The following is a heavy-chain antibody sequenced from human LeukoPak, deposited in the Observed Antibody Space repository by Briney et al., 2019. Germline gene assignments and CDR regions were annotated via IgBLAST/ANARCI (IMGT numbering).Heavy chain of an antibody. J-gene: IGHJ6*03. D-gene: IGHD3-10*01. CDR3: AREMGDKSFEFGELRKYYYYYMDV. V-gene: IGHV4-38-2*02. CDR1: GYSISSGYY. CDR2: IYHSGST. Sequence: SETLSLTCTVSGYSISSGYYWGWIRQPPGKGLEWIGSIYHSGSTYYNPSLKSRVTISVDTSKNQFSLKLRSVTAADTAVYYCAREMGDKSFEFGELRKYYYYYMDVWGKGTTVTVSS.